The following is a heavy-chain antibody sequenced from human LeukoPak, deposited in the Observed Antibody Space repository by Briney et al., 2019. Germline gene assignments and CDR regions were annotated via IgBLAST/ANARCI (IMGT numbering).Heavy chain of an antibody. CDR1: GGSISSYY. D-gene: IGHD6-13*01. Sequence: SETLSLTCTVSGGSISSYYWSWIRQPPGKGLEWIGYIYYSGSTNYNPSLKSRVTISVDTSKNQFSLKLSSVTAADTAVYYCARVQAAAPLEYGMDVWGQGTTVTVSS. V-gene: IGHV4-59*01. J-gene: IGHJ6*02. CDR3: ARVQAAAPLEYGMDV. CDR2: IYYSGST.